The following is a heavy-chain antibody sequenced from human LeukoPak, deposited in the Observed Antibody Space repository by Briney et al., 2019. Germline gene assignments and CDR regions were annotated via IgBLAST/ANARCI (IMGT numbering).Heavy chain of an antibody. CDR1: GGTFSSYA. D-gene: IGHD3-22*01. CDR3: ARHSSGYSNYFDY. CDR2: IIPILGIA. J-gene: IGHJ4*02. V-gene: IGHV1-69*04. Sequence: GASVKVSCKASGGTFSSYAISWVRQAPGQGLEWMGRIIPILGIANYAQKFQGRVTITADKSTSTAYMELSSLRSEGTAVYYCARHSSGYSNYFDYWGQGTLVTVSS.